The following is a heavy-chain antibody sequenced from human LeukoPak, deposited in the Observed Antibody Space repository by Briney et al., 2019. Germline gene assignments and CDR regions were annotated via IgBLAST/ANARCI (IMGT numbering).Heavy chain of an antibody. V-gene: IGHV4-4*07. CDR1: GGSISSYY. J-gene: IGHJ4*02. Sequence: PSETLSLTCTVSGGSISSYYWSWIRQSPGKGLEWIGRIYTSGSTKYNPSLNSRVTMSVDTSKNQFSLKLSSVTAADTAVYYCARETGYYGSGSGIDYWGQGTLVTVPS. CDR3: ARETGYYGSGSGIDY. CDR2: IYTSGST. D-gene: IGHD3-10*01.